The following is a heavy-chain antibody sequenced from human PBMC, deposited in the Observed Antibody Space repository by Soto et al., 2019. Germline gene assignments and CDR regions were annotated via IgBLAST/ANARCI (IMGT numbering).Heavy chain of an antibody. J-gene: IGHJ4*02. Sequence: SETLSLTCTVSGGSISSSSYYWGWIRQPPGKGLEWIGSIYYSGSTYYNPSLKSRVTISVDTSKNQFSLKLSSVTAADTAVYYCARLNYYDSSGYIPYFDYWGQGTLVTVSS. CDR3: ARLNYYDSSGYIPYFDY. CDR1: GGSISSSSYY. D-gene: IGHD3-22*01. V-gene: IGHV4-39*01. CDR2: IYYSGST.